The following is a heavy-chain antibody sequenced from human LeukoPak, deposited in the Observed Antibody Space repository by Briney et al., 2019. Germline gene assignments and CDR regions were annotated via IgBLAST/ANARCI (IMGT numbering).Heavy chain of an antibody. CDR3: ARVGTPRSQDNWFEV. CDR1: GFSFSDYS. D-gene: IGHD1-26*01. CDR2: ISSSSHATI. J-gene: IGHJ5*02. Sequence: GASLRLSCAASGFSFSDYSMNWVREAPGKGLEWVSYISSSSHATIHLADSVKGRFTISRDNARNSLFLQMNILRVEDTAVYYCARVGTPRSQDNWFEVWGQGTLVTVSS. V-gene: IGHV3-48*04.